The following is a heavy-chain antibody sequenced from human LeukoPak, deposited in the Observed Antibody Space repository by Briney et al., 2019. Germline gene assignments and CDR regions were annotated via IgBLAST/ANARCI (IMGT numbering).Heavy chain of an antibody. CDR3: ARGRYYDILTGQRYPLDY. CDR1: GFTVSSNY. D-gene: IGHD3-9*01. J-gene: IGHJ4*02. Sequence: GGSLRLSCAASGFTVSSNYMSWVRQAPGKGPEWVSVIYSGGSTYYADSVKGRFTISRDNSKNTLYLQMNSLRAEDTAVYYCARGRYYDILTGQRYPLDYWGQGTLVTVSS. V-gene: IGHV3-53*01. CDR2: IYSGGST.